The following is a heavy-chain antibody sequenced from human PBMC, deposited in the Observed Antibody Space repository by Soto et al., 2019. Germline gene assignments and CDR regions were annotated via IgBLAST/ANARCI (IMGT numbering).Heavy chain of an antibody. CDR2: ITSRSDYI. D-gene: IGHD6-6*01. Sequence: GGTLRLSCAASGFTFSDYSMNWARQGPGKGLEWVSSITSRSDYIYYADSGKGRFTISRDNAKYSLYLQMNSLRAEDTAIYYCARMSIRGRRNYYYGLDVWGRGATVTVSS. CDR3: ARMSIRGRRNYYYGLDV. J-gene: IGHJ6*01. V-gene: IGHV3-21*01. CDR1: GFTFSDYS.